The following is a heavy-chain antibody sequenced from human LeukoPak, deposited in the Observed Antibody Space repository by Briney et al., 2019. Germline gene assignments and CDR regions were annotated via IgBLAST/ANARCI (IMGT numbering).Heavy chain of an antibody. CDR3: ARAHYGSGSYYNWPVYYYYMDV. D-gene: IGHD3-10*01. CDR2: IIPIFDRP. J-gene: IGHJ6*03. Sequence: SVKVSCKTIGGRFTSNGVSWVRQAPGQGLELMGTIIPIFDRPNYAQKFEGRVTITADKSTNTTYMEISSLTSDDTAVYYCARAHYGSGSYYNWPVYYYYMDVWGKGTTVTISS. V-gene: IGHV1-69*04. CDR1: GGRFTSNG.